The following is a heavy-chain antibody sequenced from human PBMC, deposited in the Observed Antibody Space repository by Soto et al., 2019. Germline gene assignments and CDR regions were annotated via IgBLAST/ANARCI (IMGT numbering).Heavy chain of an antibody. CDR3: AREGDYDFWSGYYTGSEQYYFDY. J-gene: IGHJ4*02. Sequence: QVQLVQSGAEVKKPGSSVKVSCKASGGTFSSYTISWVRQAPGQGLEWMGRIITILGIANYAQKFQGRVTITADKSTSTAYMELSSLRSEDTAVYYCAREGDYDFWSGYYTGSEQYYFDYWGQGTLVTVSS. V-gene: IGHV1-69*08. D-gene: IGHD3-3*01. CDR2: IITILGIA. CDR1: GGTFSSYT.